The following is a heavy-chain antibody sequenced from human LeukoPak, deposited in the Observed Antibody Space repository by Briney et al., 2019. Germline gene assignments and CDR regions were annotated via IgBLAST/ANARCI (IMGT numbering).Heavy chain of an antibody. CDR3: AKSTAAAPGFGFDV. V-gene: IGHV3-23*01. CDR2: ISGST. CDR1: GFTFSSYA. J-gene: IGHJ3*01. Sequence: GGSLRLSCAASGFTFSSYAMNWVRHAPGKGLEWVSAISGSTYYADSVKGRFTISRDNSKNTLYLQMNSLRAEDTAVYYCAKSTAAAPGFGFDVWGQGTMVTVSS. D-gene: IGHD2-2*01.